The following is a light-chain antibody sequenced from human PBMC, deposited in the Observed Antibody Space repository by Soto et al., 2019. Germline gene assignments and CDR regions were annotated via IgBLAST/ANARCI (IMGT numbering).Light chain of an antibody. CDR1: QSISNY. CDR2: AAS. J-gene: IGKJ2*01. CDR3: QQSHTTPYS. V-gene: IGKV1-39*01. Sequence: DIQMTQSPSSLSASEGDRVTITCRASQSISNYLNWYQQKTGQAPKLLIYAASSLQSGVPSRFTGRGSGTDFPLSISDLQPGDFATYSCQQSHTTPYSFGQGTRLEIK.